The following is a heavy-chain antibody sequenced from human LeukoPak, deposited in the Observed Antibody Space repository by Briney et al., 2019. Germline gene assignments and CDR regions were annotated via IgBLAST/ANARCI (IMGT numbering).Heavy chain of an antibody. Sequence: GGSLRLSCAASGFTFSSYSMNWVRQARGKGLEWVSYIRSSSSDIYYADSVKGRFTISRDNAKNSLYLQMNSLRAEDTAVYYCARVPKTTVVTLFDYWAREPWSPSPQ. V-gene: IGHV3-21*04. CDR1: GFTFSSYS. CDR2: IRSSSSDI. J-gene: IGHJ4*02. D-gene: IGHD4-23*01. CDR3: ARVPKTTVVTLFDY.